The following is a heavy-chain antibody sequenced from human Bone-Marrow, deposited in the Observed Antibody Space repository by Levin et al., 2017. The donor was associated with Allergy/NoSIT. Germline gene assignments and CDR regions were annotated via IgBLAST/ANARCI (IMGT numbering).Heavy chain of an antibody. D-gene: IGHD5-18*01. CDR2: IIPLFGTP. CDR3: ARDRNTAIIYFDF. CDR1: GGTFSSYA. V-gene: IGHV1-69*13. Sequence: ASVKVSCKSSGGTFSSYAISWVRQAPGQGLEWMGGIIPLFGTPNYAQKFQGRVTITADESTRTAYMELSNLRSEDTAVYFCARDRNTAIIYFDFWGQGTLVTVSS. J-gene: IGHJ4*02.